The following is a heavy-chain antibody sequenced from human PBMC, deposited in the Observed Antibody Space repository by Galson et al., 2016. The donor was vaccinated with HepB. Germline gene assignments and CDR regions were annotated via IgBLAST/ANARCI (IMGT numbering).Heavy chain of an antibody. Sequence: SLRLSCAASGFTFSSYSIHWVRQAPGKGLEWVAVISKNGRAISYADSVKGRFTISRDNSKNTVYLQMNSLGTEDTSLYYCAKEHGTGWPNLDYWGQGALVTVSS. CDR1: GFTFSSYS. D-gene: IGHD6-19*01. J-gene: IGHJ4*02. CDR2: ISKNGRAI. V-gene: IGHV3-30*18. CDR3: AKEHGTGWPNLDY.